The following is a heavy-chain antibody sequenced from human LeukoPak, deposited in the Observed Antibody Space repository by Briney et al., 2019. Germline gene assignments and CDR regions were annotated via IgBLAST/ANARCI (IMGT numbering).Heavy chain of an antibody. Sequence: ASVKVSCKASGYTLTSYAMNWVRQAPGQGLEWMGWINTNTGNPTYAQGFTGRFVFSLDTSVSTAYLQISSLKAEDTAVYYCARDIRFGELLSTSFDYWGQGTLVTVSS. CDR1: GYTLTSYA. CDR2: INTNTGNP. V-gene: IGHV7-4-1*02. CDR3: ARDIRFGELLSTSFDY. D-gene: IGHD3-10*01. J-gene: IGHJ4*02.